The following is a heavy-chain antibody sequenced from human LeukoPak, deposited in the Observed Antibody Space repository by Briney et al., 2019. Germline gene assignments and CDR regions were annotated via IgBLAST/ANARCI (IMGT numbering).Heavy chain of an antibody. CDR2: IYTSGST. J-gene: IGHJ4*02. V-gene: IGHV4-4*07. D-gene: IGHD6-6*01. CDR3: ARGLAARQPEELFDY. Sequence: SETLSLTCTVSGGSISSYYWSWIRQPAGKGLEWIGRIYTSGSTNYNPSLKSRVTMSVDTSKNQFSLKLSSVTAADTAVYYCARGLAARQPEELFDYWAREPWSPSPQ. CDR1: GGSISSYY.